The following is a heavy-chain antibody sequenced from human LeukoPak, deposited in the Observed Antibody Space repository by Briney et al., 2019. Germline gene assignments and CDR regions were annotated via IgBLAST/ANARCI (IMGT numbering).Heavy chain of an antibody. J-gene: IGHJ5*02. Sequence: QPGGSLRLSCGASGFTFSSSWMHWVRQAPGKGLEWVSRISGDGGTTAYADSVKGRFTISKDNAKNALYLQMNSLRAEGTAVYYCARDNSPGWFDPWGQGSLVTVSS. D-gene: IGHD4-11*01. V-gene: IGHV3-74*01. CDR2: ISGDGGTT. CDR1: GFTFSSSW. CDR3: ARDNSPGWFDP.